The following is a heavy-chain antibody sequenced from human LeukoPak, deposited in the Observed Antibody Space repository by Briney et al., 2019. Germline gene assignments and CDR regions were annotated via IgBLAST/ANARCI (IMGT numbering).Heavy chain of an antibody. Sequence: SETLSLTCTVSGGSISSSSYYWGWIRQPPGKGLEWIGSIYYSGSTYYNPSLKSRVTISVDTSKNQFSLKLSSVTAADTAVYYCAKWPGGSSSWYIRTWYFDLWGRGTLVTVSS. CDR1: GGSISSSSYY. V-gene: IGHV4-39*07. D-gene: IGHD6-13*01. CDR2: IYYSGST. J-gene: IGHJ2*01. CDR3: AKWPGGSSSWYIRTWYFDL.